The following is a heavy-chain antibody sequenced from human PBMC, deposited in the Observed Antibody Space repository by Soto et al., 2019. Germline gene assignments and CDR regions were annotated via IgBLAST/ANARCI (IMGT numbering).Heavy chain of an antibody. D-gene: IGHD5-18*01. Sequence: ASVKVSCKASGGTFSSYAISWVRQAPGQGLEWMGGIIPIFGTANYAQKFQGRVTITADKSTSKAYMELSSLRSEDTAVYYCARDSRGYSYGPGFDYWGQGTLVTVSS. V-gene: IGHV1-69*06. J-gene: IGHJ4*02. CDR2: IIPIFGTA. CDR1: GGTFSSYA. CDR3: ARDSRGYSYGPGFDY.